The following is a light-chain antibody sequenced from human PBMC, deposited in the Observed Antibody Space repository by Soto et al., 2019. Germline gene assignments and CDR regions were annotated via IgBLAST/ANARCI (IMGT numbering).Light chain of an antibody. CDR2: SVS. CDR3: QQYGSSPGT. Sequence: EIVLTQSPGTLSLSPGERATLSCRASQSVSSSYLAWYQQKPGQAPRLLIYSVSSRATGIPDRFSGSGSGTDFTLTISRLEPEDFAVYYCQQYGSSPGTFGQGTKVDIK. CDR1: QSVSSSY. J-gene: IGKJ1*01. V-gene: IGKV3-20*01.